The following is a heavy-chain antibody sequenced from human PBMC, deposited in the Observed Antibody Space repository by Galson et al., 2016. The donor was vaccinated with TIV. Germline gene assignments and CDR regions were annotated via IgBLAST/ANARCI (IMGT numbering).Heavy chain of an antibody. D-gene: IGHD2-8*01. CDR2: LSYDERNK. Sequence: LRLSCAASGFTFSNYGMHWVRQAPGKGLEWVAVLSYDERNKKYADSVKGRFTISRDNSKNTLYLQMHSLRPNDTAVYYCAKQWPKDYYGMDVWGPGTTVTVSS. CDR1: GFTFSNYG. J-gene: IGHJ6*02. V-gene: IGHV3-30*18. CDR3: AKQWPKDYYGMDV.